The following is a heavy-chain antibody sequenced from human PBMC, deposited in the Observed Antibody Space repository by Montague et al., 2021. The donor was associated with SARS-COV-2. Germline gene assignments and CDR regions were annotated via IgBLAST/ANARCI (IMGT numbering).Heavy chain of an antibody. Sequence: SETLSLTCTVSGGSTSSYYWSWIRQPPGKGLEWTGYIYYSGSTXXXPSXXXRVTISVDTSKNQFSLKLSSVTAADTAVYYCARVFPRWLQFDPYFDYWGQGTLVTVSS. CDR3: ARVFPRWLQFDPYFDY. CDR2: IYYSGST. V-gene: IGHV4-59*01. J-gene: IGHJ4*02. CDR1: GGSTSSYY. D-gene: IGHD5-24*01.